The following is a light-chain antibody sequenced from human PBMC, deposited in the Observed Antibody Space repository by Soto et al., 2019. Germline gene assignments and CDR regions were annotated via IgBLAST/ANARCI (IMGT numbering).Light chain of an antibody. CDR1: QSISSY. CDR2: AAS. V-gene: IGKV1-39*01. J-gene: IGKJ4*02. Sequence: QMSQSPSSLSASVGDRVTITCRASQSISSYLNWYQQKPGKAPKLLIYAASSLQSGVPSRFSGSGSGTDFTLTISSLQPEDFATYYCQQSYSTPLTCGGGTKVDI. CDR3: QQSYSTPLT.